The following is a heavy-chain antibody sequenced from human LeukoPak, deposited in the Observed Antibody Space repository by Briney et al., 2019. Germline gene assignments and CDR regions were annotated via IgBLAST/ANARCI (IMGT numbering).Heavy chain of an antibody. D-gene: IGHD3-9*01. CDR2: IYHSGST. V-gene: IGHV4-38-2*02. CDR3: AGSPRSYYDILTGPDTLDY. Sequence: SETLSLTCTVSGYSISSGYYWGWIRQPPGKGLEWIGSIYHSGSTYYNPSLKSRVTISVDTSKNQFSLKLSSVTAADTGVYYCAGSPRSYYDILTGPDTLDYWGQGTLVTVSS. J-gene: IGHJ4*02. CDR1: GYSISSGYY.